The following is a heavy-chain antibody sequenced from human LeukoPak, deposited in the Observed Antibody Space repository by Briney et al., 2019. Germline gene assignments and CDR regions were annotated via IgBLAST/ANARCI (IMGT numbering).Heavy chain of an antibody. V-gene: IGHV3-23*01. D-gene: IGHD6-19*01. J-gene: IGHJ4*02. CDR3: ARRGSSGWYDY. CDR1: GFTFSSYA. CDR2: ISGGGPVT. Sequence: PGGSLRLSCAASGFTFSSYAMSWVRQAPGKWLECVSAISGGGPVTSYTDSVKGRFTISRDNSKNTLYLEMNSLRAEDTAVYYCARRGSSGWYDYWGQGTLVTVSS.